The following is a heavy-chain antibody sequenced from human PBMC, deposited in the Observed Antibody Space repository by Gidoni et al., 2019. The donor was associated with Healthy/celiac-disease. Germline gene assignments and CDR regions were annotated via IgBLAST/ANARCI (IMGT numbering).Heavy chain of an antibody. V-gene: IGHV5-51*01. J-gene: IGHJ3*02. CDR3: ARRGPHYYDSSGYPIGAFDI. CDR2: IYPGDSDT. CDR1: GYSFTSYW. Sequence: EVQLVQSGAEVKKPGESLKISCKGSGYSFTSYWIGWVRQMPGKGLEWMGIIYPGDSDTRYSPSFQGQATISADKSISTAYLQWSSLKASDTAMYYCARRGPHYYDSSGYPIGAFDIWGQGTMVTVSS. D-gene: IGHD3-22*01.